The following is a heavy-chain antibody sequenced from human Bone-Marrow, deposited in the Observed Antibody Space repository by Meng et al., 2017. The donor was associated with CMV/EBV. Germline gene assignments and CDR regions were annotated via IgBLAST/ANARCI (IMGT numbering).Heavy chain of an antibody. D-gene: IGHD6-19*01. CDR1: GFTVSSNY. J-gene: IGHJ4*02. Sequence: GESLKISCAASGFTVSSNYMSWVRQAPGKGLEWVSVIYSGGSTYYADSVKGRFTISRDNSKNTLYLQMNSLRAEDTAVYYCAAGPFGAVAGNFDYWGQGTLVTVSS. CDR2: IYSGGST. CDR3: AAGPFGAVAGNFDY. V-gene: IGHV3-53*01.